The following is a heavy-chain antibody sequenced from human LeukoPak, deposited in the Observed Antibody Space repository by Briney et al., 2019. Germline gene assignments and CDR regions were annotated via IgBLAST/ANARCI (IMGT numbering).Heavy chain of an antibody. Sequence: SETLSLTCSVLGGFISSDYWSWIRQPPGKGLEFIGYIYYNGNTNYNPSLKSRVTISVDTSKNQFSLKLSSVTAADTAVYYCASAPRRGSIGGLDDWGQGTLVTVSS. V-gene: IGHV4-59*01. CDR3: ASAPRRGSIGGLDD. J-gene: IGHJ4*02. CDR2: IYYNGNT. D-gene: IGHD3-10*01. CDR1: GGFISSDY.